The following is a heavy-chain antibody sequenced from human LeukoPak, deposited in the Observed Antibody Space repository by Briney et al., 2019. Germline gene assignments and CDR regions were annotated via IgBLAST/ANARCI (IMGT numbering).Heavy chain of an antibody. J-gene: IGHJ4*02. D-gene: IGHD5-24*01. Sequence: PGGSLRLSCAASGFTFSDYTMNWVRQAAGKGLEWVSYIGGSETTIFYADSVKGRFTISRDNAKNALYLQMNSLRAEDTAIYYCAREERLRYWGQGALVIVSS. CDR3: AREERLRY. V-gene: IGHV3-48*01. CDR1: GFTFSDYT. CDR2: IGGSETTI.